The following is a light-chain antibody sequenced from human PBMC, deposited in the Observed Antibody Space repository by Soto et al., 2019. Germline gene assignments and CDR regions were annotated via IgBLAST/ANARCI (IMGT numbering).Light chain of an antibody. Sequence: DIQMTQSPSTLSASVGDRVTITCRASQSISSWLAWYQQKPGKAPKLLIYKASSLESGVPSRFSGSGSGTEFTPTISSLQPDDFATYYCQEYNSYPTFGQGTRLEIK. V-gene: IGKV1-5*03. CDR3: QEYNSYPT. CDR2: KAS. J-gene: IGKJ5*01. CDR1: QSISSW.